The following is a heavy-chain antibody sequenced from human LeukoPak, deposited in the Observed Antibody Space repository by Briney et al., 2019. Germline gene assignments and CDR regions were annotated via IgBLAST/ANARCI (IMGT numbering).Heavy chain of an antibody. CDR3: ARDSAVKGISSD. CDR1: GFPFSNYW. V-gene: IGHV3-7*05. Sequence: PGGSLRLSCGASGFPFSNYWMSWVRQAPGKGLEWMANIMQDGSERYYADSVKGRFTISRDSAKNSLYLQMNSLRAEDTAVYYCARDSAVKGISSDWGQGTLVTVSS. D-gene: IGHD6-13*01. CDR2: IMQDGSER. J-gene: IGHJ4*02.